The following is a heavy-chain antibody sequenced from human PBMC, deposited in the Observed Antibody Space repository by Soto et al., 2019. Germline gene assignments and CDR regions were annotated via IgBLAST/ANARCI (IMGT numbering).Heavy chain of an antibody. J-gene: IGHJ4*02. V-gene: IGHV4-59*08. D-gene: IGHD3-10*01. CDR1: GGSISSYX. CDR3: ASMGYHYGSGSYPLDY. Sequence: QVQLQESGPGLVKPSETLSLTCTVSGGSISSYXXXXXXXXXXXXXXWIGFIYNSGSTHYNPSLRSRVTISVDTSKNQFSLKLRSVTAADTAVYYCASMGYHYGSGSYPLDYWGQGTLVTVSS. CDR2: IYNSGST.